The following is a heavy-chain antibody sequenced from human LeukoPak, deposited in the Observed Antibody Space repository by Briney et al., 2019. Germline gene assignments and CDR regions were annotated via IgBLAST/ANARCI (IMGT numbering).Heavy chain of an antibody. CDR3: ARDIRDSSAYYYYYMDV. Sequence: SQTLSLTCTVSGGSISSGSYYWSWIRQPAGKGLEWIGRIYTSGSTNYNPSLKSPVTISVDTSKNQFSLKLSSVTAADTAVYYCARDIRDSSAYYYYYMDVWGKGTTVTVSS. CDR1: GGSISSGSYY. D-gene: IGHD3-22*01. V-gene: IGHV4-61*02. J-gene: IGHJ6*03. CDR2: IYTSGST.